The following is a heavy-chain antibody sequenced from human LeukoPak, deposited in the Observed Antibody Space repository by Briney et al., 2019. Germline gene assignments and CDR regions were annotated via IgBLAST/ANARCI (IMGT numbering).Heavy chain of an antibody. J-gene: IGHJ6*03. V-gene: IGHV1-18*04. Sequence: GASVKVSCKASGYTFTSYYMHWVRQAPGQGLEWMGWISADNGDTNYAQKFQGRVTMTTDTSTSTAYMELRSLRSGDTAVYYCARDGYSSSFYYYYYMDVWGKGTTVTVSS. D-gene: IGHD6-6*01. CDR2: ISADNGDT. CDR3: ARDGYSSSFYYYYYMDV. CDR1: GYTFTSYY.